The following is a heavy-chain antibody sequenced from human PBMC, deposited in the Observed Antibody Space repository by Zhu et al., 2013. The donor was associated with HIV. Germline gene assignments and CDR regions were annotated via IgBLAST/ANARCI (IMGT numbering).Heavy chain of an antibody. V-gene: IGHV1-8*01. CDR1: GYTFTSYD. CDR2: MNPNSGNT. Sequence: QVQLVQSGAEVKKPGASVKVSCKASGYTFTSYDINWVRQATGQGLEWMGWMNPNSGNTGYAQKFQGRVTMTRNTSISTAYMELSSLRSEDTAVYYCARGSGTTGFWLSYYYGMDVWGQGTTVTVSS. CDR3: ARGSGTTGFWLSYYYGMDV. D-gene: IGHD4-4*01. J-gene: IGHJ6*02.